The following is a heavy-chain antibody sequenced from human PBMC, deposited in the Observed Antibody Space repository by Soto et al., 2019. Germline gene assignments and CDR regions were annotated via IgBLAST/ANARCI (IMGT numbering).Heavy chain of an antibody. J-gene: IGHJ6*02. V-gene: IGHV3-23*01. CDR3: VKSSATCSVISRFRPFALDV. CDR1: AFTFSTYA. Sequence: EVQLLESGGGFVQPGGSLRLSCAASAFTFSTYAMTWVRQAPGKGLEWVSSVSGSGGSTYYADSVKGRFTISRDNSKNTLYLHMNSLRAEDTAIYFCVKSSATCSVISRFRPFALDVWGQGTTVTVSS. D-gene: IGHD2-15*01. CDR2: VSGSGGST.